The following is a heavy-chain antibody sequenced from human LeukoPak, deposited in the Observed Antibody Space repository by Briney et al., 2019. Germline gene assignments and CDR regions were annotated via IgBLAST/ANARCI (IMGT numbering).Heavy chain of an antibody. CDR1: GGSISSYY. CDR2: IYYSGST. D-gene: IGHD3-10*01. CDR3: ARHPYYRIAAGYYFDY. J-gene: IGHJ4*02. V-gene: IGHV4-59*08. Sequence: PSETLSLTCTVSGGSISSYYWSWIRQPPGKGLEWIGYIYYSGSTNYNPSPKSRVTISVDTSKNQFSLKLSSVTAADTAVYYCARHPYYRIAAGYYFDYWGQRTLVTVSS.